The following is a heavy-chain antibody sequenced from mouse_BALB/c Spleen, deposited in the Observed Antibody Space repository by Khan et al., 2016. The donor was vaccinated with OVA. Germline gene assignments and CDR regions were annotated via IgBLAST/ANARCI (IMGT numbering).Heavy chain of an antibody. CDR3: AKAYASWLAY. CDR1: GYTFTDYV. V-gene: IGHV1-77*01. J-gene: IGHJ3*01. CDR2: IYPGSGST. Sequence: VQLQESGPELVKPGASVKISCKASGYTFTDYVINWVKQRTGKGLEWIGEIYPGSGSTYYNEKFKGKATLTADKSSNTAYMHLSSLTSEDFAVCFGAKAYASWLAYWGQGTLVTVSA. D-gene: IGHD3-2*02.